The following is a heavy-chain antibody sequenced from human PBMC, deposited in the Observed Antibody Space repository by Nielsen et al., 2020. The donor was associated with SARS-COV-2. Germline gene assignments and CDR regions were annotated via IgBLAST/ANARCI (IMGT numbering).Heavy chain of an antibody. D-gene: IGHD2-15*01. V-gene: IGHV5-10-1*01. J-gene: IGHJ4*02. CDR1: GYSFSSYW. CDR3: ARLINDCSGGTCYPRWDY. Sequence: GGSLRLSCKGSGYSFSSYWISWVRQMPGRGLEWMGRLDPSDSYTNYSPSFQGHVTISADKSITTAYLQWSSLKASDTAMYYCARLINDCSGGTCYPRWDYWGQGTLVTVSS. CDR2: LDPSDSYT.